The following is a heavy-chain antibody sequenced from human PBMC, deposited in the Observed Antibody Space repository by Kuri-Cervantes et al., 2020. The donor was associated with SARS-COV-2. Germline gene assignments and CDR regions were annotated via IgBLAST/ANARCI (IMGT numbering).Heavy chain of an antibody. CDR1: GGSISSYY. CDR3: ARGFARFGFDP. Sequence: SETLSLTCTVSGGSISSYYWSWIRQPAGKGLEWIGRIYTSGSTDYNPSLKSRVTISVDKSKNQFSLKLSSVTAADTAVYYCARGFARFGFDPWGQGTLVTVSS. CDR2: IYTSGST. V-gene: IGHV4-4*07. J-gene: IGHJ5*02.